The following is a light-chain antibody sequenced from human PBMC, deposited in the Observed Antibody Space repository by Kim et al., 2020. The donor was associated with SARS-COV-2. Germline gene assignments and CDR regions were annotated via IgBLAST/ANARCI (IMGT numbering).Light chain of an antibody. J-gene: IGLJ1*01. CDR2: EVT. Sequence: QSALTQPASVSGSPGQSITISCTGTSSDIGVYNFVSWYQQHPGKAPKLMIYEVTNRPSGVPDRFSGSKSDNTASLTISGLQPEDEADYYCSSFTTSATVVFGTGTKVTVL. CDR3: SSFTTSATVV. V-gene: IGLV2-14*01. CDR1: SSDIGVYNF.